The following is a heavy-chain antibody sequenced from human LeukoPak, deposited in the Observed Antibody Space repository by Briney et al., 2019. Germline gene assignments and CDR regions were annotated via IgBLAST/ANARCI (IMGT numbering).Heavy chain of an antibody. V-gene: IGHV1-2*02. CDR2: INPNSGGT. CDR1: GYTFTGYY. Sequence: GASVKVSCKASGYTFTGYYMHWVRQAPGQGLEWMGWINPNSGGTNYAQKFQGRVTMTRDTSISTAYMELSRLRSDDTAVYYCARGRYDILTGYSKTPLGYWGQGTLVTVSS. D-gene: IGHD3-9*01. CDR3: ARGRYDILTGYSKTPLGY. J-gene: IGHJ4*02.